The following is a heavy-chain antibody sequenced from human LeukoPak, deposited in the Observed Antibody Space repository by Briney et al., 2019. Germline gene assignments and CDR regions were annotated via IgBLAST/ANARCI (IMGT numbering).Heavy chain of an antibody. V-gene: IGHV3-23*01. Sequence: PGAFLRLSCAASGFTFNNYGMSWVRQAPGKGLEWVSTINDNGLNTHYADSVKGRFTISRDDSKNTLHLQMNSLRVDDTALYYCTKGDGGWYPIDYWGQGVLVIVSS. CDR1: GFTFNNYG. D-gene: IGHD6-19*01. J-gene: IGHJ4*02. CDR2: INDNGLNT. CDR3: TKGDGGWYPIDY.